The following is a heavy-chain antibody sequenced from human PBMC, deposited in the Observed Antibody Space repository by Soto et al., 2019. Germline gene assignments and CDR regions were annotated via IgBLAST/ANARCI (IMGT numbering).Heavy chain of an antibody. CDR1: GDTFSFYP. CDR3: AREWQQLARGKGIYFDY. CDR2: IIPIFGTT. D-gene: IGHD6-13*01. Sequence: QVQLEQSGAEVKKPGSSVKVSCKASGDTFSFYPIGWVRQAPGPGLEWMGSIIPIFGTTNYAQKFQGRVTITADKSKRTAYTELSRLPSDDTAVYYCAREWQQLARGKGIYFDYWGQGTLVTGSS. J-gene: IGHJ4*02. V-gene: IGHV1-69*06.